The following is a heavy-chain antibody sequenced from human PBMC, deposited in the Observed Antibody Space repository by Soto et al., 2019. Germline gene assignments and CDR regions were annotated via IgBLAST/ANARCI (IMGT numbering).Heavy chain of an antibody. J-gene: IGHJ4*02. D-gene: IGHD3-10*01. CDR1: GFTFNTYA. V-gene: IGHV3-23*01. Sequence: GGSLRLSCAASGFTFNTYAMSWVRQAPGKGLEWVSTISDSGGRTYYAASVKGRFTISRDNSKNTLYLLMNSLSAEDTALYYCAKFHGSGTYYNFPDYGGQGTLVTVSS. CDR3: AKFHGSGTYYNFPDY. CDR2: ISDSGGRT.